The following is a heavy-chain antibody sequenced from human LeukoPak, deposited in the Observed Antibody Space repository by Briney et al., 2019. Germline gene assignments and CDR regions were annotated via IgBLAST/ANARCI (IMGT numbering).Heavy chain of an antibody. CDR2: INHSGST. Sequence: SETLSLTCAVYGGSFSGYYWSWIRQPPGKGLEWIGEINHSGSTNYNPSLKSRVTISVDTSKNQFSLKLSSVTAADTAVYYCARDGTSNSLDYWGQGTLVTVSS. D-gene: IGHD4-11*01. V-gene: IGHV4-34*01. CDR1: GGSFSGYY. CDR3: ARDGTSNSLDY. J-gene: IGHJ4*02.